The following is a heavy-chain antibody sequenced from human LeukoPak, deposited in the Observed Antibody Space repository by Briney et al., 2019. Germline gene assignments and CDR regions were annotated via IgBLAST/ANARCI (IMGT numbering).Heavy chain of an antibody. D-gene: IGHD3-22*01. V-gene: IGHV1-18*01. J-gene: IGHJ4*02. CDR2: ISGYNGNT. Sequence: GASVKVSCKASGYIFTNYGITWVRQAPGQGLEWMGWISGYNGNTNYAQKLQGRVTMTRNTSISTAYMELSSLRSEDTAVYYCARAPNYYDSSGYYDYWGQGTLVTVSS. CDR1: GYIFTNYG. CDR3: ARAPNYYDSSGYYDY.